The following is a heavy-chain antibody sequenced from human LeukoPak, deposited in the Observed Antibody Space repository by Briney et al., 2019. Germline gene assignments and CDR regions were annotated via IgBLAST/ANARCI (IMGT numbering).Heavy chain of an antibody. CDR3: AGQWLRLGPIDY. CDR1: GFTFRSYE. V-gene: IGHV3-48*03. J-gene: IGHJ4*02. D-gene: IGHD5-12*01. Sequence: GGSLRLSCAASGFTFRSYEMNWVRQAPGKGLEWVSYISSSGSTIYYADSVKGRFTISRDNSKDTLYLQMNSLRVDDTAVYYCAGQWLRLGPIDYWGQGTLVSVSS. CDR2: ISSSGSTI.